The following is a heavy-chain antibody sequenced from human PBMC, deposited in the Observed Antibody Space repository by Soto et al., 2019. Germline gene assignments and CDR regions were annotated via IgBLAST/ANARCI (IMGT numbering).Heavy chain of an antibody. CDR1: GFTVSSHA. CDR3: APDVSCSGGSCQYDAFAI. J-gene: IGHJ3*02. V-gene: IGHV3-23*01. D-gene: IGHD2-15*01. Sequence: EVQVLESGGGLVQPGGSLRLSCEGSGFTVSSHAMTWIRQAPGKGPEWVSTVTADGGTNYADSVKGRFAMSRETSENTLYLQMNSLGAEDTATYYCAPDVSCSGGSCQYDAFAIRGQGTLVTVSS. CDR2: VTADGGT.